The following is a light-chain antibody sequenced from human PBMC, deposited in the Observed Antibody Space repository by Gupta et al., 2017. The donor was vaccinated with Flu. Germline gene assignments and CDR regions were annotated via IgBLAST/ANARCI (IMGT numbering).Light chain of an antibody. J-gene: IGLJ1*01. CDR3: SSHAGRVTWV. V-gene: IGLV2-11*01. CDR1: SSDVGSSTR. CDR2: DVT. Sequence: QSAPPQPRSVSGSPGQSATISCTGTSSDVGSSTRVCWYQQRPGKAPNLILYDVTERPAEVPDRFSGSKAGNTASLIISGRQADDEADYYCSSHAGRVTWVFGTGTTVTVL.